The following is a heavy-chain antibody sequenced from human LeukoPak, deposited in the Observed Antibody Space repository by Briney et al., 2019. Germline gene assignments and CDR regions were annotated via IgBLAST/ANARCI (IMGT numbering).Heavy chain of an antibody. D-gene: IGHD3-22*01. V-gene: IGHV1-24*01. Sequence: ASVKVSCKVSGYTLTELSMHWVRQAPGKGLEWMGGFDPEDGETIYAQKFQGRVTMTEDTSTDTAYMELSSLRSEDTAEYYCATGTTMIVVVPHYWYFDLWGRGTLVTVSS. CDR3: ATGTTMIVVVPHYWYFDL. CDR1: GYTLTELS. CDR2: FDPEDGET. J-gene: IGHJ2*01.